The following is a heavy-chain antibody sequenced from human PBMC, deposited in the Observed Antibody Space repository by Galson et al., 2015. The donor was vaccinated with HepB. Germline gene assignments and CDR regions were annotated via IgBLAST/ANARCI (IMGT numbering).Heavy chain of an antibody. CDR2: IWYDGSNK. J-gene: IGHJ4*02. D-gene: IGHD3-22*01. CDR1: GFTFSSYG. V-gene: IGHV3-33*01. Sequence: SLRLSCAASGFTFSSYGMHWVRQAPGKGLEWVAVIWYDGSNKYYADSVKGRFTISRDNSKNTLYLQMNSLRAEDTAVYYCARDRRQYDSSGLLDYWGQGTLVTVSS. CDR3: ARDRRQYDSSGLLDY.